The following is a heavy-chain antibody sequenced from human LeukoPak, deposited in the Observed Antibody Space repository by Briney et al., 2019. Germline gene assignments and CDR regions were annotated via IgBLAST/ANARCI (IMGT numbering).Heavy chain of an antibody. CDR3: ARVAAAPFDY. V-gene: IGHV4-34*01. CDR2: INHSGST. D-gene: IGHD6-13*01. J-gene: IGHJ4*02. CDR1: GGSISSYY. Sequence: SETLSLTCTVSGGSISSYYWSWIRQPPGKGLEWIGEINHSGSTNYNPSLKSRVTISVDTSKNQFSLKLSSVTAADTAVYYCARVAAAPFDYWGQGTLVTVSS.